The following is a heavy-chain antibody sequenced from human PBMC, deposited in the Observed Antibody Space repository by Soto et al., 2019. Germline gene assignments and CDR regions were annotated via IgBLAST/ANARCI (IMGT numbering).Heavy chain of an antibody. CDR3: ARDPIAAAGREVNYGMDV. V-gene: IGHV6-1*01. CDR1: GDSVSSNSAA. J-gene: IGHJ6*02. CDR2: TYYRSKWYN. Sequence: PSQTLSLTCAVSGDSVSSNSAAWNWIRQSPSRGLEWLGRTYYRSKWYNDYAVSVKSRITINPDTSKNQFSLQLNSVTPEDTAVYYCARDPIAAAGREVNYGMDVWGQGTTVTVSS. D-gene: IGHD6-13*01.